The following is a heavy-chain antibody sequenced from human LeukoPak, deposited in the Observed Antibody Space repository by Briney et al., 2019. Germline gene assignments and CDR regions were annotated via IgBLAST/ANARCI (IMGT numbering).Heavy chain of an antibody. CDR1: GGSFSPYY. V-gene: IGHV4-34*01. CDR3: ARGGFYCGGDCYVDY. D-gene: IGHD2-21*02. CDR2: IKHRGST. J-gene: IGHJ4*02. Sequence: SDTLTLTYAVYGGSFSPYYWRGIRRPPGKGLEWIGEIKHRGSTNNNPSVRGRVTISVDTSKNQFSLRLSSVTAADTAVYDCARGGFYCGGDCYVDYWGQGTLVTVSS.